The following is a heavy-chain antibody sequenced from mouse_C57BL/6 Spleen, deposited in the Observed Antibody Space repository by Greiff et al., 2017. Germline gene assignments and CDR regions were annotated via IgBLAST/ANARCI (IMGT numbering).Heavy chain of an antibody. CDR1: GYTFTSYW. J-gene: IGHJ4*01. Sequence: QVQLQQPGTELVKPGASVKLSCKASGYTFTSYWMHWVKQRPGQGLEWIGNINPSNGGTNYNEKFKSKATLTVDKSSSTAYMQLSSLTSEDSAVYYGARPGLPYYYAMDYWGQGTSVTVAS. CDR2: INPSNGGT. CDR3: ARPGLPYYYAMDY. V-gene: IGHV1-53*01.